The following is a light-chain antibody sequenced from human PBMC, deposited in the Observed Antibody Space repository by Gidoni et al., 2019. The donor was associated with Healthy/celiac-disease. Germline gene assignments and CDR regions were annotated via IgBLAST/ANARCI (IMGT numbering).Light chain of an antibody. V-gene: IGKV3-11*01. CDR3: QQRSNWPALT. J-gene: IGKJ4*01. CDR2: DAS. Sequence: EIVLPPSPATLSLSPGERATLSCRASQSVSSYLAWYQQKPGPAPRLLIYDASNRATGLPARFSGSGSGTDFTLTISSLEPEDFAVYYCQQRSNWPALTFGGGTKVEIK. CDR1: QSVSSY.